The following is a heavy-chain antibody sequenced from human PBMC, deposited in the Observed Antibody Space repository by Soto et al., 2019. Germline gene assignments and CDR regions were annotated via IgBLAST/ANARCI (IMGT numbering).Heavy chain of an antibody. CDR2: IYYSGST. V-gene: IGHV4-30-4*01. D-gene: IGHD3-3*01. Sequence: QVQLQESGPGLVKPSQTLSLTCTVSGGSISSGDYYWSWIRQPPGKGLEWIGYIYYSGSTYYNPSVKSPVTISVDTSKIQFSLTLSSVTAADTAVYYCARDRRFLEWLFTDYWGQGTLVTVSS. J-gene: IGHJ4*02. CDR1: GGSISSGDYY. CDR3: ARDRRFLEWLFTDY.